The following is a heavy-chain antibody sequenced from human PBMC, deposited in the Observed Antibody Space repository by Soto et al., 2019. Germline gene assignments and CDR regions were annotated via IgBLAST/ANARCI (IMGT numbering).Heavy chain of an antibody. J-gene: IGHJ4*02. Sequence: EVQLVESGGGLIQPGGSLRLSCAASGFAVSSNYMTWVRQAPGKGLEWVSAGYSGGNTYYADYVKGRCTISRDNSKTTLYLQMNRLRADDTAVYYCARARSAAAGLFDSWGQGTLVTVSS. CDR3: ARARSAAAGLFDS. D-gene: IGHD6-13*01. CDR1: GFAVSSNY. V-gene: IGHV3-53*01. CDR2: GYSGGNT.